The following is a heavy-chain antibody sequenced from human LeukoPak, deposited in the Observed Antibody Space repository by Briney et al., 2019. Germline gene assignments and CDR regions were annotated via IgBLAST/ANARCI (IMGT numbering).Heavy chain of an antibody. CDR2: IYTSGST. CDR1: GGSISSGSYY. D-gene: IGHD5-24*01. J-gene: IGHJ5*02. Sequence: PSQTLSLTCTVSGGSISSGSYYWSWIRQPAGKGLEWIGRIYTSGSTNYNPSLKSRVTISVDTSKNQFSLKLSSVTAADTAVYYCARDNSLQDMAWWFDPWGQGTLVIVSS. CDR3: ARDNSLQDMAWWFDP. V-gene: IGHV4-61*02.